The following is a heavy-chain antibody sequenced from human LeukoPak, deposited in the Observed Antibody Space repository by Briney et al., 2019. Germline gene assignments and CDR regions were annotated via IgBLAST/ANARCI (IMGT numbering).Heavy chain of an antibody. J-gene: IGHJ4*02. Sequence: SETLSLTCTVSGGSISSYYWSWIRQPPGKGLEWLGYIYYSGSTTYNPSLKSRVTISVDTSKNQFSLKLSSVTAADTAVYYCAREPPYHGYSGYDWNDYWGQGTLVTVSS. CDR1: GGSISSYY. D-gene: IGHD5-12*01. V-gene: IGHV4-59*12. CDR3: AREPPYHGYSGYDWNDY. CDR2: IYYSGST.